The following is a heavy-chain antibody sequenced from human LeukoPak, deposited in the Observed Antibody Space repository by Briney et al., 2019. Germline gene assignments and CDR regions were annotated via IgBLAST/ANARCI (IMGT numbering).Heavy chain of an antibody. CDR2: IIPILGIA. V-gene: IGHV1-69*04. D-gene: IGHD3-3*01. Sequence: SVKVSCKASGGTFSSYAISWVRQAPGQGLEWMGRIIPILGIANYAQKFQGRVTITADKSTSTAYMELSSLRFEDTAVYYCASPTYDFWSGYPPHYYYYYGMDVWGQGTTVTVSS. J-gene: IGHJ6*02. CDR1: GGTFSSYA. CDR3: ASPTYDFWSGYPPHYYYYYGMDV.